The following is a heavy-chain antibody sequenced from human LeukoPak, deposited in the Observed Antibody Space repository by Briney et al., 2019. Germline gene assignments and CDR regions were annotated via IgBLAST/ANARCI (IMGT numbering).Heavy chain of an antibody. Sequence: GGSLRLSCAASGFTFSSYAMSWVRQAPGKGLEWVSAISGSGGSTYYADSVKGRFTISRDNSKNTLYLQMNSLRAEDTAVYYCAKQPGGDSSGYYQYYFDYWGQGTLVTVSS. J-gene: IGHJ4*02. D-gene: IGHD3-22*01. CDR1: GFTFSSYA. V-gene: IGHV3-23*01. CDR2: ISGSGGST. CDR3: AKQPGGDSSGYYQYYFDY.